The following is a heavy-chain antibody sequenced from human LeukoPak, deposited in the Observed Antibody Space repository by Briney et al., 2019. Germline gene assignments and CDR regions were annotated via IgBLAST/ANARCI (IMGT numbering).Heavy chain of an antibody. J-gene: IGHJ4*02. CDR1: GGSFSGYY. CDR2: INHSGST. V-gene: IGHV4-34*01. D-gene: IGHD1-14*01. CDR3: ARVGVVKNLPPDY. Sequence: PSETLSLTCAVYGGSFSGYYWSWIRQPPGKGLEWIGEINHSGSTNYNPSLKSRVTISVDTSKNQFTLKLSSVTAADTAVYYCARVGVVKNLPPDYWGQGTLVTVSS.